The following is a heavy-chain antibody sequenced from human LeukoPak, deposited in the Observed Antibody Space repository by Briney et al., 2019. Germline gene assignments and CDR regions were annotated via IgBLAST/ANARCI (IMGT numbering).Heavy chain of an antibody. CDR1: GGSISSYY. D-gene: IGHD3-9*01. Sequence: TSETLSLTCTVSGGSISSYYWSWIRQPPGKGLEWIGYIYYSGSTNYNPSLKSRVTISVDTSKNQFSLKLSSVTAADTAVYYCARLAEDYDILTGYYALDAFDIWGQGTMVTVSS. CDR3: ARLAEDYDILTGYYALDAFDI. V-gene: IGHV4-59*08. J-gene: IGHJ3*02. CDR2: IYYSGST.